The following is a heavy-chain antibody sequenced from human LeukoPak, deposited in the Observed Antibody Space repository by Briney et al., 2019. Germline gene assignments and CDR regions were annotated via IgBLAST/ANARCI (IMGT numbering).Heavy chain of an antibody. CDR2: IIPIFGTA. V-gene: IGHV1-69*13. J-gene: IGHJ5*02. Sequence: SVKVSCKASGGTFSSYAISWVRQAPGQGLEWMGGIIPIFGTANYAQKFQGRVTITADESTSTAYMELSSLRSEDTAVYYCARGGLEGTLWWSSSGPWGQGTLVTVSS. CDR3: ARGGLEGTLWWSSSGP. D-gene: IGHD2-21*01. CDR1: GGTFSSYA.